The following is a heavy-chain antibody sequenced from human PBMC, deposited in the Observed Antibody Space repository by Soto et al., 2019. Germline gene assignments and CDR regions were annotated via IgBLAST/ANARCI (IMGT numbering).Heavy chain of an antibody. J-gene: IGHJ6*02. CDR2: IYYSGST. V-gene: IGHV4-31*03. D-gene: IGHD2-2*01. Sequence: SETLSLTCTVSGGSISSGGYYWSWIRQHPGKGLEWIGYIYYSGSTYYNPSLKSRVTISVDTSKNQFSLKLSSVTAADTAVYYCAREEIVVVPAAIPHYYYYGMDVWGQGTTVTVSS. CDR3: AREEIVVVPAAIPHYYYYGMDV. CDR1: GGSISSGGYY.